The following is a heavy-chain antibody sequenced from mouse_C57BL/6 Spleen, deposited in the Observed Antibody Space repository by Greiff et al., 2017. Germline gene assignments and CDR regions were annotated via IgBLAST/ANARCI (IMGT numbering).Heavy chain of an antibody. CDR2: INPSSGYT. CDR1: GYTFTSYW. CDR3: TRNYYVSSYDWYFDV. J-gene: IGHJ1*03. D-gene: IGHD1-1*01. Sequence: VQLQQSGAELAKPGASVKLSCKASGYTFTSYWMHWVKQRPGQGLEWIGYINPSSGYTKYNQKFKDKATLTAAKSSRTAYMQLSSLTYETSAVYYCTRNYYVSSYDWYFDVWGTGTTVTVSS. V-gene: IGHV1-7*01.